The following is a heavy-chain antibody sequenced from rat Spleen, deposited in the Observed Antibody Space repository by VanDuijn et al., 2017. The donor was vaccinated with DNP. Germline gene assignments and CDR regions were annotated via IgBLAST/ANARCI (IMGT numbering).Heavy chain of an antibody. CDR3: TLGGVADN. CDR2: ISTSGSRT. J-gene: IGHJ2*01. CDR1: GFTFTDYY. V-gene: IGHV5-27*01. Sequence: EVQLVESGGGLVQPGRSLKLSCAVSGFTFTDYYMAWVRQAPKRGLEWVATISTSGSRTDYSDSVKGRFTISRDNAKSTLYLQMNSLKSDDTATYFCTLGGVADNWGQGVMVTVSS. D-gene: IGHD4-3*01.